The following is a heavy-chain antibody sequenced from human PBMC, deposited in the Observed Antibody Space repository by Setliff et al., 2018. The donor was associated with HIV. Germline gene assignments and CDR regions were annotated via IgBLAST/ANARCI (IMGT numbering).Heavy chain of an antibody. J-gene: IGHJ6*03. CDR2: IYYSGST. V-gene: IGHV4-59*12. CDR3: VRTNYYYYMDV. Sequence: PSETLSLTCTVSGGSISSYYWSWIRQPPGKGLEWIGYIYYSGSTNYNPPLKSRVSISVLRSTDQFFLRLNSVTAADTAVYYCVRTNYYYYMDVWGKGTTVTVSS. CDR1: GGSISSYY.